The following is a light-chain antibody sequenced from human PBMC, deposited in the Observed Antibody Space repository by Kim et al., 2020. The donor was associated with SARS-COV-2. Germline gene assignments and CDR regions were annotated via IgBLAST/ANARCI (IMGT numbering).Light chain of an antibody. J-gene: IGKJ1*01. Sequence: PGERATLSCRASQSVTYSLAWYKQKPGQAPRPVIYDTSKRATGIPARFSGSGSGTEFTLTISSLEPEDSAVYFCQQRTSWLWAFGQGTKVDI. CDR1: QSVTYS. CDR2: DTS. V-gene: IGKV3-11*01. CDR3: QQRTSWLWA.